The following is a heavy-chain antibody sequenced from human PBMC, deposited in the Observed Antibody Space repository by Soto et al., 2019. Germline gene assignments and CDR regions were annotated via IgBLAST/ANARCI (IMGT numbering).Heavy chain of an antibody. Sequence: EVQLLESGGGLVQPGGSLRLSCAASGFTFSSYAMSWVRQAPGKGLEWVSSISGSGGSTYYADSVKGRFTISRDNSRNTLYLHMNSLRAEDTAVYYCAKDQRGYSSTARIDYWGQGPLVTVSS. CDR3: AKDQRGYSSTARIDY. CDR1: GFTFSSYA. D-gene: IGHD6-13*01. V-gene: IGHV3-23*01. J-gene: IGHJ4*02. CDR2: ISGSGGST.